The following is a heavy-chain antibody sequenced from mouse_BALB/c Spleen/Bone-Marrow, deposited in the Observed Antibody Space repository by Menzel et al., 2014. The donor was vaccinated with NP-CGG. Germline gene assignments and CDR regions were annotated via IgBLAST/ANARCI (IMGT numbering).Heavy chain of an antibody. CDR3: ARPTTVGARGGSFDY. Sequence: EVQLQESGADLVKPGASMKLSCEASGFTFTSYGIYWVRQTPGKGLEWVATIYTGGSYTYYPDNVKGRFTISGDNAKNTRNLQMSRLNSEDAAMYYCARPTTVGARGGSFDYWGQGTPVTVSS. CDR1: GFTFTSYG. J-gene: IGHJ2*01. V-gene: IGHV5-6*01. CDR2: IYTGGSYT. D-gene: IGHD1-1*01.